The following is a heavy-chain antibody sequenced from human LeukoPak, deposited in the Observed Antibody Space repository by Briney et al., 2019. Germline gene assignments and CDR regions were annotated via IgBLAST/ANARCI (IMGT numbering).Heavy chain of an antibody. J-gene: IGHJ4*02. D-gene: IGHD5-12*01. V-gene: IGHV1-2*06. Sequence: ASVTVSFTASGYTFTGYYMHWVRQAPGQGLEWMGRINPNSGDTTYAQKFQGRVTMTRDTSISTAYMELSRLRSDDTAVYYCARSNDYSFYFDYWGQGALVTVSS. CDR3: ARSNDYSFYFDY. CDR1: GYTFTGYY. CDR2: INPNSGDT.